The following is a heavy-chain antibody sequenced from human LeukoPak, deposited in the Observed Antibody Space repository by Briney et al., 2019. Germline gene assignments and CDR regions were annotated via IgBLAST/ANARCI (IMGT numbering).Heavy chain of an antibody. D-gene: IGHD2/OR15-2a*01. Sequence: SETLSLTCTVSGGSMNNYYWTWIRQPPGKGLEWIAYTFYSGSTNYNPSLKSRVTISVDTSKNQFSLKLNSVTAADTAVYYCARLRGNYFPDYRGQGTLVTVSS. CDR1: GGSMNNYY. CDR2: TFYSGST. J-gene: IGHJ4*02. V-gene: IGHV4-59*01. CDR3: ARLRGNYFPDY.